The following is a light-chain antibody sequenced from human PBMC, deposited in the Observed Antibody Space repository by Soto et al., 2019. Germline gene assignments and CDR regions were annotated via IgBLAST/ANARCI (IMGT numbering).Light chain of an antibody. V-gene: IGLV2-8*01. J-gene: IGLJ1*01. CDR1: SSDIGRFNF. CDR2: EVT. Sequence: QSVLTQPPSASWSPGQSVTISCTGTSSDIGRFNFVSWYQQHPGKAPKLLIYEVTKRPSGVPDRFSGSKSGNAASLTVSGLQGEDEADYFCSSYTGSRDPYVFGTGTKVTVL. CDR3: SSYTGSRDPYV.